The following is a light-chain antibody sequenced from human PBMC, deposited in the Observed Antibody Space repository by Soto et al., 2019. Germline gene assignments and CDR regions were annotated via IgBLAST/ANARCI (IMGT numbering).Light chain of an antibody. Sequence: EIVMTQSAGTLSLSPGDTVTLSCRAGQAVXQNYVAWYQQKSGQAPRLLXYDASGRASGIPDRFSGSGSGTEFALTISSLQSEDFAVYYCQQYNNWPLTFGGGTKVDIK. V-gene: IGKV3D-15*01. CDR1: QAVXQN. J-gene: IGKJ4*02. CDR3: QQYNNWPLT. CDR2: DAS.